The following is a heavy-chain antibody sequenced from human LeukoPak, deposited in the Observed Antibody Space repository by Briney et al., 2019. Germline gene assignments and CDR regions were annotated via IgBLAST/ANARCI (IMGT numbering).Heavy chain of an antibody. CDR1: GYTFTGYY. V-gene: IGHV1-2*02. CDR2: INPNSGGT. D-gene: IGHD3-3*01. J-gene: IGHJ4*02. CDR3: ARPMYDFWSGYPLISDY. Sequence: ASVKVSCKASGYTFTGYYMHWVRQAPGQGLEWMGWINPNSGGTNYAQKFQGRVTMTRDTSISTAYMELSRLRSDDTAVYYCARPMYDFWSGYPLISDYWGQGTLVTVSS.